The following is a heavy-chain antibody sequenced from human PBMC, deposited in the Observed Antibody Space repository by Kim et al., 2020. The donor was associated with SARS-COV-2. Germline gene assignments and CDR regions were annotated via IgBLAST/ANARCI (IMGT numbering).Heavy chain of an antibody. CDR2: ISAYNGNT. D-gene: IGHD3-10*01. Sequence: ASVKVSCKASGYTFTSYGISWVRQAPGQGLEWMGWISAYNGNTNYAQKLQGRVTMTTDTSTSTAYMELRSLRSDDTAVYYCARDTYYYGSGSYYRKIDGACDIGGEGTRVTVSS. V-gene: IGHV1-18*01. J-gene: IGHJ3*02. CDR1: GYTFTSYG. CDR3: ARDTYYYGSGSYYRKIDGACDI.